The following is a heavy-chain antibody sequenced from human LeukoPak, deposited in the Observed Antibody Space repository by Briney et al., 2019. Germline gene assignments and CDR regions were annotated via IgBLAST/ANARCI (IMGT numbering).Heavy chain of an antibody. V-gene: IGHV1-2*02. CDR1: GYTFTGYY. Sequence: ASVKVSCKASGYTFTGYYMHWVRQAPGQGLEWMGWINPNSGGTNYAQKFQGRVTMTRDTSISTAYMELSRLRSDDTAVYYCARDIHHGGFGDKPFDYWGQGTLVTVSS. CDR2: INPNSGGT. CDR3: ARDIHHGGFGDKPFDY. D-gene: IGHD3-10*01. J-gene: IGHJ4*02.